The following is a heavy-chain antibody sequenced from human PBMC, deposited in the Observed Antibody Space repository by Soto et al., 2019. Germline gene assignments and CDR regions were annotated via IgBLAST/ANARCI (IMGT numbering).Heavy chain of an antibody. CDR1: GFSLSKARMG. CDR2: IFWNDER. J-gene: IGHJ4*02. V-gene: IGHV2-26*01. Sequence: QVTLKESGPVLVKPTEPLTLTCSVSGFSLSKARMGVSWIRQPPGKALEWLAHIFWNDERSYNTSLKSRLTISRDTSKSQVVLTMTNVDPVDTGTYFCARALREGLPIYYFDSWGQGTLVTVSS. D-gene: IGHD1-26*01. CDR3: ARALREGLPIYYFDS.